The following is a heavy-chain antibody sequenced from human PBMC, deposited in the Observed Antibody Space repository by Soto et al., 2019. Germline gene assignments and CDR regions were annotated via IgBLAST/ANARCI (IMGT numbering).Heavy chain of an antibody. CDR2: IYYSGST. CDR1: GGSISSYY. V-gene: IGHV4-59*01. J-gene: IGHJ6*02. CDR3: ARDRVDDYYYYGMDV. Sequence: QVQLQESGPGLVKPSETLSLTCTVSGGSISSYYWSWIRQPPGKGLEWIGYIYYSGSTNYNPSLKSRVTISVDTSKNQFSLKLSSVTAADTAVYYCARDRVDDYYYYGMDVWGQGTTVTVSS.